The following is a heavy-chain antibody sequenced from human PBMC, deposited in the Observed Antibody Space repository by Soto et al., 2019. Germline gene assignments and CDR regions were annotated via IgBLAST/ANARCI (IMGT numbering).Heavy chain of an antibody. CDR3: ARSIMSTFGGVIADY. D-gene: IGHD3-16*02. Sequence: QVQLQESGPGLVKPSETLSLTCTVSGCSISSYYWSWIRQPPGKGLEWIGYIYSSGGTNYNPSLKSRVPISVDTSKHQFYLKLSSVTAADTAVYYGARSIMSTFGGVIADYWGQGTLVTVSS. J-gene: IGHJ4*02. V-gene: IGHV4-59*08. CDR1: GCSISSYY. CDR2: IYSSGGT.